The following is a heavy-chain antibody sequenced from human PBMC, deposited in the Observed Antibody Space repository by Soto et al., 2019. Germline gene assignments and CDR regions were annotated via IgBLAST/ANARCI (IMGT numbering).Heavy chain of an antibody. J-gene: IGHJ4*02. CDR2: ISNSGNIK. D-gene: IGHD3-10*01. V-gene: IGHV3-11*01. CDR3: ASRTYYYGAQTDY. CDR1: GFIFSDFY. Sequence: PGGSLRLSCYVSGFIFSDFYMSWIRQAPGKGLEWISYISNSGNIKYYAESVRGRFTVSRDNSKNTLYLQMNSLRAEDTAVYYCASRTYYYGAQTDYWGQGTLVTSPQ.